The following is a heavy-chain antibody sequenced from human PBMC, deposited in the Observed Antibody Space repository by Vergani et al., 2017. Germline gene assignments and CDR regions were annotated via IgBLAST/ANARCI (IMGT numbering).Heavy chain of an antibody. CDR3: ARGRSGYSSSWTYYFDY. D-gene: IGHD6-13*01. CDR2: ISGSGGST. J-gene: IGHJ4*02. Sequence: EVQLLESGGGLVQPGGSLRLSCAASGFTFSSYAMSWVRQAPGKGLEWVSAISGSGGSTYYADSVKGRFTISRDNSKNTLYLQMNSLRAEDTAVYYCARGRSGYSSSWTYYFDYWGQGTLVTVSS. CDR1: GFTFSSYA. V-gene: IGHV3-23*01.